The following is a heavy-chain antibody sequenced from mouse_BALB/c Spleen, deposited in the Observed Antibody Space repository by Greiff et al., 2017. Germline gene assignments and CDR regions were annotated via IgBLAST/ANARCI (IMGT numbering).Heavy chain of an antibody. CDR1: GFSLTSYG. D-gene: IGHD1-1*01. J-gene: IGHJ1*01. CDR2: IWSGGST. CDR3: ARNEMSITPVVSRYFDV. V-gene: IGHV2-2*02. Sequence: VQLQQSGPGLVQPSQSLSITCTVSGFSLTSYGVHWVRQSPGKGLEWLGVIWSGGSTDYNAAFISRLSISKDNSKSQVFFKMNSLQANDSSIYYCARNEMSITPVVSRYFDVWGAGTTVTVSS.